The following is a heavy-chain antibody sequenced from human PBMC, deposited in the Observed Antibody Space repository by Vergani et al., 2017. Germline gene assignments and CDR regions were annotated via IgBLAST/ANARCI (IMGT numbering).Heavy chain of an antibody. Sequence: QVHLVESGGGVVQPGRSLRLSCVVSGFTSSYYGMHWVRQAPGKRLEGVSVISYDGTQKYYADSVKGRFTISRDNSKSTLYLQMNSLRTEDTAVYYCATKSCGTPGCQIGYFKEWGQGTLVTVSS. D-gene: IGHD2-15*01. J-gene: IGHJ4*02. CDR2: ISYDGTQK. CDR1: GFTSSYYG. CDR3: ATKSCGTPGCQIGYFKE. V-gene: IGHV3-30*03.